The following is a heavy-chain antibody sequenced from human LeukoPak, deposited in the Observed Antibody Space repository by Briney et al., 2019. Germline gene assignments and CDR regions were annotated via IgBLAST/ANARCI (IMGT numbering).Heavy chain of an antibody. CDR1: GYTFTSYD. D-gene: IGHD6-19*01. CDR3: ARGLAFGWYRSYFDY. Sequence: ASVKVSCKASGYTFTSYDINWVRQATGQGLEWMGWMNPNSGNTGYAQKFQGRVTITRNTSISTAYMELSSLRSEDTAVYYCARGLAFGWYRSYFDYWGRGTLVTVSS. CDR2: MNPNSGNT. V-gene: IGHV1-8*03. J-gene: IGHJ4*02.